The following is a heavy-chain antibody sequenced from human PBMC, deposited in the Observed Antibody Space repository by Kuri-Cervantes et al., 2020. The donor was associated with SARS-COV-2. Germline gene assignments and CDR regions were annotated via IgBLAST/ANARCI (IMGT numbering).Heavy chain of an antibody. CDR2: IRSKANSYAT. V-gene: IGHV3-73*01. J-gene: IGHJ4*02. CDR1: GFTFGGSA. D-gene: IGHD2-2*01. Sequence: GESLKISCAASGFTFGGSAMHWVRQASGKGLEWVGRIRSKANSYATAYAASVKGRFTISRDDSKNTAYLQMNSLKTEDTAVYYCIVVVPAAFDYWGQGTLVTVSS. CDR3: IVVVPAAFDY.